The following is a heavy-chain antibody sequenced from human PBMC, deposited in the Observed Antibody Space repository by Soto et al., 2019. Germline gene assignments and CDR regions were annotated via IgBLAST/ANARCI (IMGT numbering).Heavy chain of an antibody. CDR2: IIPMYGPA. CDR1: GGTFSSYA. J-gene: IGHJ5*02. D-gene: IGHD3-10*01. CDR3: ARVTAMVRGVIDNWFDP. V-gene: IGHV1-69*01. Sequence: QVPLVQSGAEVKKPGSSVTASCKASGGTFSSYAIHWVRQAPGQGLEWMGGIIPMYGPAKYAQRFQGRVTLTADESTTTVYMELTSLTSQDTAVYYCARVTAMVRGVIDNWFDPWGHGTLVTVSS.